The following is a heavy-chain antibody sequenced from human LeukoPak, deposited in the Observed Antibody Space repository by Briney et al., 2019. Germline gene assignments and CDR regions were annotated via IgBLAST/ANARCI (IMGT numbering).Heavy chain of an antibody. V-gene: IGHV4-38-2*02. Sequence: PSETLSLTCTVSGYSISSGYYWGWIRQPPGKGLEWIALIYHSGTTYYNPSLKSRVTISVDTSKNQFSLKLSSVTAADTAVYYCASSGYAFYYMDVWGKGTTVTISS. D-gene: IGHD5-12*01. J-gene: IGHJ6*03. CDR1: GYSISSGYY. CDR2: IYHSGTT. CDR3: ASSGYAFYYMDV.